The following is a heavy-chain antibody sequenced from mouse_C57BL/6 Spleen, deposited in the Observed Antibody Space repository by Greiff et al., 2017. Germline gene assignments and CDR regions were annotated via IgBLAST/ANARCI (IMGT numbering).Heavy chain of an antibody. V-gene: IGHV5-4*01. D-gene: IGHD4-1*01. CDR3: ARDRELGGFDY. J-gene: IGHJ2*01. Sequence: EVHLVESGGGLVKPGGSLKLSCAASGFTFSSYAMSWVRQTPEKRLEWVATISDGGSYTDYPDNGKGRFTISRNNAKNNLYLQMSHLKSEDTARYYCARDRELGGFDYWGQGTTRKGFS. CDR2: ISDGGSYT. CDR1: GFTFSSYA.